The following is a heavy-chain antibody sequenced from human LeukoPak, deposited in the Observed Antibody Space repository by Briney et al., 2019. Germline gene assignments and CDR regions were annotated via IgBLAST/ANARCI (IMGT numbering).Heavy chain of an antibody. J-gene: IGHJ4*02. Sequence: KTSETLSLTCTVSGGSISSNSYYWGWIRQPPGKGLEWIGGIYHSGSTYYQPSLKSPVTIYVDTSKNQFSLKLSSVTATDTAVYYCVRLYSSGWYFGYWGQGTLVTVSS. D-gene: IGHD6-19*01. CDR3: VRLYSSGWYFGY. V-gene: IGHV4-39*01. CDR1: GGSISSNSYY. CDR2: IYHSGST.